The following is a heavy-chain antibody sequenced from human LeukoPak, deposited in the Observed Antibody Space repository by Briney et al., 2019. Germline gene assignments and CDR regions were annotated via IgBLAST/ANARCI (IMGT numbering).Heavy chain of an antibody. V-gene: IGHV3-23*01. CDR1: GFTFNNYA. CDR3: AKDSRSSPSVFHY. J-gene: IGHJ4*02. Sequence: GGSLRLSCAASGFTFNNYAMSWVRQAPGKGLEWVSTISGGGGSTYYADSVKGRFTISRDNSKNTLYLQMNSLRAEDTALYYCAKDSRSSPSVFHYWGQGTLVTVSS. CDR2: ISGGGGST. D-gene: IGHD6-6*01.